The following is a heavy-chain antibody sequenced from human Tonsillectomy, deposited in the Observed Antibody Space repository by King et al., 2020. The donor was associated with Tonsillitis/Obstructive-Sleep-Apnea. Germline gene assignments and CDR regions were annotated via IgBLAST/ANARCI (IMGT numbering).Heavy chain of an antibody. V-gene: IGHV4-39*01. Sequence: QLQESGPGLVKPSETLSLTCTVSGGSISSSSYYWGWIRQPPGKGLEWIGSIYYSGSTYYNPSLKSRVTISVDTSKNQFSLKLSSVTAADTAVEYCARILQQGGYYDYYMDVWGKGTTVTVSS. CDR3: ARILQQGGYYDYYMDV. CDR1: GGSISSSSYY. J-gene: IGHJ6*03. D-gene: IGHD3-3*01. CDR2: IYYSGST.